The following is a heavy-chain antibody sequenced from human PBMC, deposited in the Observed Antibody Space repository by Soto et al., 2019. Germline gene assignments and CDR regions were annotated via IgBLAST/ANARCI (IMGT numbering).Heavy chain of an antibody. CDR2: IYWDDDK. J-gene: IGHJ4*02. D-gene: IGHD6-25*01. V-gene: IGHV2-5*02. CDR1: GFSLSTSGVG. Sequence: QITLKESGPSLVKPTQTLTLTCTFSGFSLSTSGVGVGWIRQPPGKALEWLALIYWDDDKRYSPSLKSMLTITKDTSKNQVVLTMTNMDPMDTATYYCAHRRRAAGGYFFDYWGQGTLVTVSS. CDR3: AHRRRAAGGYFFDY.